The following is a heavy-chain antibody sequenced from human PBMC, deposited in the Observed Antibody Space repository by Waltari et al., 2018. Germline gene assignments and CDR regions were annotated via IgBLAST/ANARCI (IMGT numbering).Heavy chain of an antibody. D-gene: IGHD2-2*01. CDR1: GYRFTDYW. CDR3: ARPPVPAATTDFDY. Sequence: EVQLVPSGAEVKKPGESLKISCKGSGYRFTDYWIVWVRQMPGKGLEWMGIIYPRDSDTRYSPSFQGQVTISADKSISTAYLQWSSLKASDTAMYYCARPPVPAATTDFDYWGQGTLVTVSS. J-gene: IGHJ4*02. V-gene: IGHV5-51*01. CDR2: IYPRDSDT.